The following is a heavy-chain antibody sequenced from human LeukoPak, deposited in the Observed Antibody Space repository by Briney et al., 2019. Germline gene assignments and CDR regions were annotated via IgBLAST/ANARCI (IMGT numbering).Heavy chain of an antibody. D-gene: IGHD1-7*01. V-gene: IGHV3-7*01. CDR1: GFTFSSYW. J-gene: IGHJ3*02. CDR2: IKQDGSEK. CDR3: ARTNWNYYDAFDI. Sequence: GGSLRLSCAASGFTFSSYWMSWVRQAPGKGLEWVANIKQDGSEKYYVDSVKGRFTISRDNAKNSLYPQMNSLRAEDTAVYYCARTNWNYYDAFDIWGQGTMVTVSS.